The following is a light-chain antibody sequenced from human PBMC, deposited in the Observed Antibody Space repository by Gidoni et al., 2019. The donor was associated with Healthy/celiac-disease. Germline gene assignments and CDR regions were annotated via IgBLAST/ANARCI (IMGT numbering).Light chain of an antibody. CDR3: QQYNSFWT. CDR2: KAS. V-gene: IGKV1-5*03. CDR1: QSISSW. J-gene: IGKJ1*01. Sequence: DIQMTQSPSTLSASVGDSVTITCRARQSISSWLDWYQQKPGKAPKLLIYKASSLESGVPSRCSGSGSGTEFTLTISSLQPDDFATYYCQQYNSFWTFGQGTKVEIK.